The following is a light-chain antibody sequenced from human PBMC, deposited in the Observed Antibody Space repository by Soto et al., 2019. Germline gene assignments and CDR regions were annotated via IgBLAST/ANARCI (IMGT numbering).Light chain of an antibody. CDR3: LQVANFPRT. CDR2: AAT. CDR1: QDINSR. J-gene: IGKJ1*01. Sequence: DIQMTQSPSSVSASVGDTVTITCRASQDINSRLAWFQQQPGRPPKYVIQAATMLQSGFPSRFVGSGSGRDFTLTIHTLQPEDSATYYCLQVANFPRTFGQGTKVE. V-gene: IGKV1-12*01.